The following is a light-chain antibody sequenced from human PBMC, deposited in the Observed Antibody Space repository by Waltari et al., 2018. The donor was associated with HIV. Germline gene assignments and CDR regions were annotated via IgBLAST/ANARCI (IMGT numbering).Light chain of an antibody. Sequence: QSALTQPRSVSGSPGQSVTISCTGTSGGFSNYNYVSWYQQHPGKAPKLIIYDVLKRPSWVPDRVSGSKSGNTASLTISGLQADDEADYYCCSYGGTWTNVVCGGGTVLTVL. CDR3: CSYGGTWTNVV. J-gene: IGLJ2*01. CDR2: DVL. CDR1: SGGFSNYNY. V-gene: IGLV2-11*01.